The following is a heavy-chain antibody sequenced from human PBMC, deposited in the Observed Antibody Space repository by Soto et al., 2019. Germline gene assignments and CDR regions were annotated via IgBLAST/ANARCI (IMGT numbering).Heavy chain of an antibody. Sequence: EVQLVESGGGLVAPGGSLRLSCAASGFTFSSYSMNWVRQAPGKGLEWVSSITSNNNYIHYAASVEGRFTISRDNAKNSLYLQMNSLRVEDPAVYYCGRDTNFFASGSGVDYWGQGTLVTVSS. J-gene: IGHJ4*02. V-gene: IGHV3-21*01. CDR2: ITSNNNYI. CDR1: GFTFSSYS. CDR3: GRDTNFFASGSGVDY. D-gene: IGHD3-10*01.